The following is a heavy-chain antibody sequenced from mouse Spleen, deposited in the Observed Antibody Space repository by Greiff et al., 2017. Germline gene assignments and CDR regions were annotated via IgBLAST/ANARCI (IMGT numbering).Heavy chain of an antibody. J-gene: IGHJ3*01. D-gene: IGHD5-1*01. CDR2: INPNNGGT. CDR3: ARRVPRGAWFAY. V-gene: IGHV1-26*01. CDR1: GYTFTDYY. Sequence: EVQLQQSGPELVKPGASVKISCKASGYTFTDYYMNWVKQSHGKSLEWIGDINPNNGGTSYNQKFKGKATLTVDKSSSTAYMELRSLTSEDSAVYYCARRVPRGAWFAYWGQGTLVTVSA.